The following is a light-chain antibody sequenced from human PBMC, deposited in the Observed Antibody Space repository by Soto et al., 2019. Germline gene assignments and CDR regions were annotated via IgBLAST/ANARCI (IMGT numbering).Light chain of an antibody. J-gene: IGKJ4*01. CDR1: PGISSY. Sequence: DIQLTQSPSFLSASVGDRVTSTCRASPGISSYLAWYQQKPGKAPNLLIYAAYTLQSGVPSRFSDSGSGTEFTLTISCLQPEDIATYYCQQLNNYPLTFRGGTKVEI. V-gene: IGKV1-9*01. CDR2: AAY. CDR3: QQLNNYPLT.